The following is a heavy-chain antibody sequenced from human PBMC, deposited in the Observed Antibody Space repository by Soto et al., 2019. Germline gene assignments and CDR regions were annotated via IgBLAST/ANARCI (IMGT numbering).Heavy chain of an antibody. CDR2: TIPILAMS. CDR1: GDTFNSYT. V-gene: IGHV1-69*02. Sequence: QVQLVQSGPEVKTPGSSVKVSCKASGDTFNSYTINWVRQAPGQGLQWMGRTIPILAMSNYALKFQGRVTITADKSTTTAYMELSRLRSNDTAVYYCAASYGSGSRAFDYWGQGTLVTVSS. D-gene: IGHD3-10*01. CDR3: AASYGSGSRAFDY. J-gene: IGHJ4*02.